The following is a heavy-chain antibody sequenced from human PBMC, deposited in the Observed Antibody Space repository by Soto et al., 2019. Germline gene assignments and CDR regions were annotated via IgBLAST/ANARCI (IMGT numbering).Heavy chain of an antibody. V-gene: IGHV4-31*03. D-gene: IGHD2-15*01. J-gene: IGHJ6*02. CDR1: SGCITGAYY. CDR2: IHYRGTT. Sequence: SDTLAITCNVCSGCITGAYYWNWIRQHPGKGLEWIGSIHYRGTTDYNPSLKSRITISLDRSKNQFALKLSSVTAADTAVYYCARVRDSFGLDVWGQGTTVTVSS. CDR3: ARVRDSFGLDV.